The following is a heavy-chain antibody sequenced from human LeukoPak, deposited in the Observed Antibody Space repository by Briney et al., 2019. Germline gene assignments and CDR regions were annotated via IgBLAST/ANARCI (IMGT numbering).Heavy chain of an antibody. Sequence: PGGSLRLSCAVSGFTFSSYTMNWVRQAPGKGLEWVSSITGRSTYIYYADSVKGRFTISRDNAKNSLYLQMNSLRVEDTAVYYCARDLTVTSTCWFDRWGQGTLVTVSS. CDR3: ARDLTVTSTCWFDR. D-gene: IGHD4-11*01. J-gene: IGHJ5*02. CDR2: ITGRSTYI. CDR1: GFTFSSYT. V-gene: IGHV3-21*01.